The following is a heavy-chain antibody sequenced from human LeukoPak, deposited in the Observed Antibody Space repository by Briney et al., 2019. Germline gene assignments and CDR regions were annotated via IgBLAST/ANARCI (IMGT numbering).Heavy chain of an antibody. Sequence: GGSLRLSCAASGFTLSSYSMNWVRQAPGKGLEWVSSISSSSSYIYYADSVKGRFTISRDNAKNSLYLQMNSLRAEDTAVYYCAREGRITMIAKDEALYFDYWGQGTLVTVSS. V-gene: IGHV3-21*01. CDR2: ISSSSSYI. CDR3: AREGRITMIAKDEALYFDY. J-gene: IGHJ4*02. CDR1: GFTLSSYS. D-gene: IGHD3-22*01.